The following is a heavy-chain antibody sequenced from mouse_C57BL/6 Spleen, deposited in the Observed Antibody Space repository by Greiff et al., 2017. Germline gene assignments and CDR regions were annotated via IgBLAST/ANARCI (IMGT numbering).Heavy chain of an antibody. J-gene: IGHJ1*03. CDR2: IYPGDGDT. CDR3: ARSSLLLRYWYFDV. V-gene: IGHV1-82*01. D-gene: IGHD1-1*01. CDR1: GYAFSSSW. Sequence: VKLMESGPELVKPGASVKISCKASGYAFSSSWMNWVKQRPGKGLEWIGRIYPGDGDTNYNGKFKGKATLTADKSSSTAYMQLSSLTSEDSAVYFCARSSLLLRYWYFDVWGTGTTVTVSS.